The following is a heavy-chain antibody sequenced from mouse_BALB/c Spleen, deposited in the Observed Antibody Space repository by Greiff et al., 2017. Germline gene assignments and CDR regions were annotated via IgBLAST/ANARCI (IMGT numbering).Heavy chain of an antibody. J-gene: IGHJ2*01. CDR3: TREDYRYDEGRFDY. CDR1: GFTFSSYT. V-gene: IGHV5-6-4*01. Sequence: EVNVVESGGGLVKPGGSLKLSCAASGFTFSSYTMSWVRQTPEKRLEWVATISSGGSYTYYPDSVKGRFTISRDNAKNTLYLQMSSLKSEDTAMYYCTREDYRYDEGRFDYWGQGTTLTVSS. CDR2: ISSGGSYT. D-gene: IGHD2-14*01.